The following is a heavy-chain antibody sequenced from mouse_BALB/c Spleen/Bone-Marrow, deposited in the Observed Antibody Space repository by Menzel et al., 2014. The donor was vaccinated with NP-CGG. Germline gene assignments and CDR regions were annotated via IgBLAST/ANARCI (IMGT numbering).Heavy chain of an antibody. J-gene: IGHJ4*01. V-gene: IGHV1-7*01. CDR2: INPSTGYT. D-gene: IGHD2-1*01. CDR1: GYTFTSYW. Sequence: QAQLQQSGAELAKPGASVKMSCKASGYTFTSYWMHWVKQRPGQGLEWIGYINPSTGYTEYNQKFKDKATLTADKSSSTAYMQLSSLTSEDSAVYYCARGNYEAMDYWGQGTSVTVSS. CDR3: ARGNYEAMDY.